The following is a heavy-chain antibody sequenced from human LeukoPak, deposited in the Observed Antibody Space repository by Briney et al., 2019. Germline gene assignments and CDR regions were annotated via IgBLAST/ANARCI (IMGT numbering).Heavy chain of an antibody. V-gene: IGHV3-48*02. D-gene: IGHD2-15*01. CDR3: ARRYCSGGSCYSANYYFDY. CDR1: X. J-gene: IGHJ4*02. CDR2: ISSSSSTI. Sequence: XMNWVRXAPGKGLEWVSYISSSSSTIYYADSVKGRFTISRDNAKNSLYLQMNSLRDEDTAVYYCARRYCSGGSCYSANYYFDYWGQGTLVTVSS.